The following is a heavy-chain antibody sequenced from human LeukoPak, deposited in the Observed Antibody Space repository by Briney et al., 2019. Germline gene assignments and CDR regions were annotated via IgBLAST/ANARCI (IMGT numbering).Heavy chain of an antibody. Sequence: PSGGSLRLSCAASGFTFSSYEMNWVRQAPGKGLEWVSYISSSGSTIYYADSVKGRFTISRDNAKNSLYLQMNSLRAEDTAVYYCARRTPSEIEYGGWLRHYYYYYMDVWGKGTTVTISS. CDR1: GFTFSSYE. V-gene: IGHV3-48*03. J-gene: IGHJ6*03. CDR2: ISSSGSTI. D-gene: IGHD5-12*01. CDR3: ARRTPSEIEYGGWLRHYYYYYMDV.